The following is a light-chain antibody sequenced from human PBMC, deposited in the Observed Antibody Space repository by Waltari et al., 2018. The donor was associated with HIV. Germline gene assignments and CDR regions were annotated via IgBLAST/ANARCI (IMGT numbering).Light chain of an antibody. J-gene: IGKJ4*01. CDR3: MQALQSPLT. V-gene: IGKV2-28*01. Sequence: DIVRTQSPLSLPVPPGEPASISCSSAQSLLHSNGYNYLDWYLQKPGQSPQLLIFLGSNRAPGVPDRFSGSATGTDFTLKISTVEAEDVGIYYCMQALQSPLTFGGGTKVEIK. CDR2: LGS. CDR1: QSLLHSNGYNY.